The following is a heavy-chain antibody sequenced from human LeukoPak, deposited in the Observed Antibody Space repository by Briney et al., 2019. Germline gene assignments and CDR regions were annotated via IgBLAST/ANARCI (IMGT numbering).Heavy chain of an antibody. D-gene: IGHD3-9*01. J-gene: IGHJ5*02. Sequence: ASVKVSCKASGYTFTGYYMHWVRQAPGQGLEWMGWINPNSGGTNYAQKFQGRVTMTRDTSISTAYMALSRLRSDDTAVYYCARDHREYDILPGYLNWFDPWGQGTLVTVSS. CDR3: ARDHREYDILPGYLNWFDP. V-gene: IGHV1-2*02. CDR1: GYTFTGYY. CDR2: INPNSGGT.